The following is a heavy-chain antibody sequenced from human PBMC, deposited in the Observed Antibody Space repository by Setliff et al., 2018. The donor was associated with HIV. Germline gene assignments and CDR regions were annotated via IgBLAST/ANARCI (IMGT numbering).Heavy chain of an antibody. J-gene: IGHJ3*01. Sequence: ASVKVSCKVSGYTFTDYYLHWVQQAPGKGLEWVGLIDPEDDETLFAQKFQGRVTFTADRSTSTAYMELSSLRSEDTAVYYCARVNSDALDVWGQGTKVTVSS. CDR1: GYTFTDYY. CDR3: ARVNSDALDV. CDR2: IDPEDDET. V-gene: IGHV1-69-2*01.